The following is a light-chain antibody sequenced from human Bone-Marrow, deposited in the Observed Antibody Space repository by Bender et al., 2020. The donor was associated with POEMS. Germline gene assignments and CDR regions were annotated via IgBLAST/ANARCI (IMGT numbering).Light chain of an antibody. CDR2: DVT. Sequence: QSALTQPASVAASPGQSITISCIGTNSDVGGYNYVSWYQQHPGKAPKLIIYDVTGRPLGLSSRFSGSKSGNTASLAITGLQAEDEGDYYCQSYDNSLGGWVFGGGTKLTVL. V-gene: IGLV2-14*03. CDR3: QSYDNSLGGWV. CDR1: NSDVGGYNY. J-gene: IGLJ3*02.